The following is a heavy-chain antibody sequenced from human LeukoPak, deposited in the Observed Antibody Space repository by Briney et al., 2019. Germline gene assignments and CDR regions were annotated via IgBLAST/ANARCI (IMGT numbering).Heavy chain of an antibody. D-gene: IGHD3-3*01. Sequence: PGGSLRLSCAASGFTFSNAWMSWVRQAPGKGLEWVGRIKSKTDGGTTDYAAPVNGRFTISRDDSKNTLYLQMNSLKTEDTAVYYCTTDEYYDFWSGYYSNWFDPWGQGTLVTVSS. CDR3: TTDEYYDFWSGYYSNWFDP. CDR1: GFTFSNAW. CDR2: IKSKTDGGTT. J-gene: IGHJ5*02. V-gene: IGHV3-15*01.